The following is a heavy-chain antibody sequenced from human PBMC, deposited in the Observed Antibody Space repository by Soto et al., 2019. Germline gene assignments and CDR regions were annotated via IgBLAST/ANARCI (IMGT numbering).Heavy chain of an antibody. CDR2: ISAYNGNT. CDR1: GYTFTSYV. CDR3: ARAPDCSRTSCRPTDY. V-gene: IGHV1-18*01. J-gene: IGHJ4*02. D-gene: IGHD2-2*01. Sequence: ASVKGACKASGYTFTSYVSGWVRHAPGQGLEWMGWISAYNGNTNYAQKLQGRVTMTTDTSTSTAYMELRSLRSDDTAVYYCARAPDCSRTSCRPTDYWGQGTLVTVSS.